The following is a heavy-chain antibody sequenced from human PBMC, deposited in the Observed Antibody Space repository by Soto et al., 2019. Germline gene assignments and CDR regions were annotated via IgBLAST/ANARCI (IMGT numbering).Heavy chain of an antibody. Sequence: GGSLRLSCASSGFTFSSYAMIWVRQAPGKGLEWVSAISGSGGSTYYADSVKGRFTISRDNSKNTLYLQMNSLRAEDTAVYYCAKLIAVAGPSDYWGQGTLVTVSS. D-gene: IGHD6-19*01. J-gene: IGHJ4*02. CDR1: GFTFSSYA. CDR3: AKLIAVAGPSDY. CDR2: ISGSGGST. V-gene: IGHV3-23*01.